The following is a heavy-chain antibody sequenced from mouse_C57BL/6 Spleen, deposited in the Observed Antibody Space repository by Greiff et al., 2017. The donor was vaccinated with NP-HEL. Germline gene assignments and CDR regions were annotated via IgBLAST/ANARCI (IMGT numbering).Heavy chain of an antibody. CDR1: GYTFTSYW. V-gene: IGHV1-72*01. D-gene: IGHD1-1*01. CDR2: IDPNSGGT. J-gene: IGHJ4*01. CDR3: AKTTVERGYYAMDY. Sequence: QVQLQQPGAELVKPGASVKLSCKASGYTFTSYWMHWVKQRPGRGLEWIGRIDPNSGGTKYNEKFKSKATLTVDKPSSTAYMQLSSLTSEDSAVYYCAKTTVERGYYAMDYWGQGTSVTVSS.